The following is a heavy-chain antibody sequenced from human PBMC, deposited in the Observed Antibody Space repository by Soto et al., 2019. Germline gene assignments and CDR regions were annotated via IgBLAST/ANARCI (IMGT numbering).Heavy chain of an antibody. V-gene: IGHV3-23*01. CDR2: IGSSGST. J-gene: IGHJ4*02. D-gene: IGHD3-3*01. CDR3: AKGFRSLEWYSLAPFDY. CDR1: GFTFDNYA. Sequence: GGPLRLSCAASGFTFDNYALNWVRQAPGKGLEWVSAIGSSGSTYYADSVKGRFTISRDTPKKTLYLQMNSLRVEDTAKYYRAKGFRSLEWYSLAPFDYWGQGALLTVSS.